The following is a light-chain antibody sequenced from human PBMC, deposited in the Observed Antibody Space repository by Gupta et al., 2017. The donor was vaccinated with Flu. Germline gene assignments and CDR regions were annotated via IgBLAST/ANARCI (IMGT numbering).Light chain of an antibody. Sequence: EVVMTQSPHSLPVTLGQPASISCRSSQSLLYSDGNTYLNWFQQGPGQSPRRLIYKVSNRDSEVPDRFSGSGSGTDFTLKISRVEAEDIGVYYCMQGTHWPPAFGHGTKVEI. J-gene: IGKJ1*01. CDR1: QSLLYSDGNTY. CDR2: KVS. CDR3: MQGTHWPPA. V-gene: IGKV2-30*01.